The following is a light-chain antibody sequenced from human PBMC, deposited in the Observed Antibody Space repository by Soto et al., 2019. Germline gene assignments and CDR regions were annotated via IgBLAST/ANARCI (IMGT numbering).Light chain of an antibody. CDR2: EGS. CDR3: CSSAGSSTPWV. CDR1: SSDVGSYNL. Sequence: QSALTQPASVSGSPGQSITISCTGTSSDVGSYNLVSWYQQHPGKAPKLMIYEGSKRPSGVSNRFSGSKSGNTASLTISGLQDEDEADYYCCSSAGSSTPWVFGGGTKLTVL. V-gene: IGLV2-23*01. J-gene: IGLJ3*02.